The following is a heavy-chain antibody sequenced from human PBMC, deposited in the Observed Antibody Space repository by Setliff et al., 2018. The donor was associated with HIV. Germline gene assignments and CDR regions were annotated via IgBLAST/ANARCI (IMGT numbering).Heavy chain of an antibody. J-gene: IGHJ3*02. Sequence: ASVKVSCKASGYTFTSYYMHWVRQAPGQGLGWMGRINPNSGGTNYAQKFQGRVTMTRDTSISTAYMELRRLRSDDTAVYYCATKPHCTNGVCLDAFDIWGQGTKVTVSS. D-gene: IGHD2-8*01. CDR3: ATKPHCTNGVCLDAFDI. V-gene: IGHV1-2*06. CDR2: INPNSGGT. CDR1: GYTFTSYY.